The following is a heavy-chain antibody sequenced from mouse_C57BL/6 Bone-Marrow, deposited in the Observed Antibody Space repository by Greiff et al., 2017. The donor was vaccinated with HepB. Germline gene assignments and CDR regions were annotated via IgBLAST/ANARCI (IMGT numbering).Heavy chain of an antibody. CDR1: GFTFSDFY. Sequence: EVQLVESGGGLVQSGRSLRLSCATSGFTFSDFYMEWVRQAPGKGLEWIAASRNKANDYTTEYSASVKGRFIVSRDTSQSILYLQMNALRAEDTAIYYCARDAEDPVVAHWYFDVWGTGTTVTVSS. CDR2: SRNKANDYTT. V-gene: IGHV7-1*01. D-gene: IGHD1-1*01. CDR3: ARDAEDPVVAHWYFDV. J-gene: IGHJ1*03.